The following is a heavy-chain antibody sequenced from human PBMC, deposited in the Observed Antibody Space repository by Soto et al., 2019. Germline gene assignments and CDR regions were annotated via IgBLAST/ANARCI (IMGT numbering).Heavy chain of an antibody. D-gene: IGHD3-10*01. V-gene: IGHV3-30-3*01. J-gene: IGHJ6*02. CDR1: GFTFSSYA. CDR3: ARYPRMGRGPYGMDV. Sequence: QVQLVESGGGVVQPGRSLRLSCAASGFTFSSYAMHWVRQAPGKGLEWVAVISYDGSNKYYADSVKGRFTISRDNSKNTLYLTMTSLRAEDTAVYYCARYPRMGRGPYGMDVWGQGTTVTVSS. CDR2: ISYDGSNK.